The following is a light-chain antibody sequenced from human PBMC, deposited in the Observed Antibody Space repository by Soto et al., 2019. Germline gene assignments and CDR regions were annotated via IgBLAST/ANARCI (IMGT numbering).Light chain of an antibody. CDR3: ASWDDSLSGVI. CDR2: RND. V-gene: IGLV1-47*01. J-gene: IGLJ2*01. CDR1: SSNIGANY. Sequence: QLVLTQPPSASGTPGQRVTISCSGSSSNIGANYVFWFQQLPGTAPNLLIYRNDQRPSGVPDRFSGSKSGTSASLAISGLRSEDEADYSCASWDDSLSGVIFGGGTKVTVL.